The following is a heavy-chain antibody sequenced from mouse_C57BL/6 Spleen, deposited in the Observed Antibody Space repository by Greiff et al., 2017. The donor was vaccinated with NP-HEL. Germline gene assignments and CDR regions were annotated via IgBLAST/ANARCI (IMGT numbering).Heavy chain of an antibody. D-gene: IGHD1-1*01. V-gene: IGHV1-26*01. CDR3: ARTPLYGSSFAMDY. CDR2: INPNNGGT. CDR1: GYTFTDYY. Sequence: EVQLHQSGPELVKPGASVKISCKASGYTFTDYYMNWVKQSHGKSLEWIGDINPNNGGTSYNQKFKGKATLTVDKSSSTAYMELRSLTSEDSAVYYCARTPLYGSSFAMDYWGQGTSVTVSS. J-gene: IGHJ4*01.